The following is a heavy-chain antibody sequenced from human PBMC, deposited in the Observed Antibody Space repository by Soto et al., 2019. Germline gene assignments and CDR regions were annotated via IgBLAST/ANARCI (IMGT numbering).Heavy chain of an antibody. J-gene: IGHJ4*02. CDR1: GYTFTGYY. D-gene: IGHD6-19*01. CDR2: INPNSGGT. Sequence: ASVKVSCKASGYTFTGYYMHWVRQAPGQGLEWMGWINPNSGGTNYAQKFQGRVTMTRDTSISTAYMELSRLRSDDTAVYYCARDPSYSSGREGPTDYWGQGXLVTVS. CDR3: ARDPSYSSGREGPTDY. V-gene: IGHV1-2*02.